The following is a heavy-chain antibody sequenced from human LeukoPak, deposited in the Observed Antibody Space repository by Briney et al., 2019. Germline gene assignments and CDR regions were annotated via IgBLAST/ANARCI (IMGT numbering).Heavy chain of an antibody. Sequence: GGSLRLSCAASGFTFSSYAMSWVRQAPGKGLEWVSAISGSGGSTYYADSVKGRFTISRDNSKNTLYLQMNSLRAEDTAVYYCAKAMVRGVIRQGIVYWGQGTLVTVSS. D-gene: IGHD3-10*01. CDR2: ISGSGGST. V-gene: IGHV3-23*01. J-gene: IGHJ4*02. CDR1: GFTFSSYA. CDR3: AKAMVRGVIRQGIVY.